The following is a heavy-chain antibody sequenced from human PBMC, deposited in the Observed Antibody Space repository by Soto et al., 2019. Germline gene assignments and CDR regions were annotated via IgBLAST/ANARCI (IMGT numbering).Heavy chain of an antibody. CDR2: MNPNSGNT. CDR1: GYTFTSYD. CDR3: AKFSWYDGDYAGSFDY. D-gene: IGHD4-17*01. Sequence: ASVKVSCKASGYTFTSYDINWVRQATGQGLEWMGWMNPNSGNTGYAQKFQGRVTMTRNTSISTAYMELSSLRSEDTAVYYCAKFSWYDGDYAGSFDYWGQGTLVTVSS. V-gene: IGHV1-8*01. J-gene: IGHJ4*02.